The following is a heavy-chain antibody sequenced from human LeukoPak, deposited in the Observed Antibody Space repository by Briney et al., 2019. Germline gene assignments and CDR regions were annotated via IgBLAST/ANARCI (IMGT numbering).Heavy chain of an antibody. CDR1: GFTFSRYE. CDR3: ARDFGYYYDSSGYSSGGDY. D-gene: IGHD3-22*01. V-gene: IGHV3-48*03. J-gene: IGHJ4*02. Sequence: GGALRLSCAASGFTFSRYEMNGVRQAPGKGVEWVSYISSIGSTIYYADSVKGRFTISRDNAKNSLYLQMNSLRAEDTALYYCARDFGYYYDSSGYSSGGDYWGQGTLVTVSS. CDR2: ISSIGSTI.